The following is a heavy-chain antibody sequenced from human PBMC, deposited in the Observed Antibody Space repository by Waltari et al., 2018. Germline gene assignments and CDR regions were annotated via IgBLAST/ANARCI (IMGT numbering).Heavy chain of an antibody. CDR3: ARGVRYFDWLFLYYFDY. V-gene: IGHV1-3*01. Sequence: QVQLVQSGAEVKKPGASVKVSCKASGYTFTSYAMHWVRQAPGQRLEWMGWINAGNGNTKYSQKFQGRVTITRDTSASTAYMELSSLRSEDTAVYYCARGVRYFDWLFLYYFDYWGQGTLVTVSS. CDR1: GYTFTSYA. CDR2: INAGNGNT. D-gene: IGHD3-9*01. J-gene: IGHJ4*02.